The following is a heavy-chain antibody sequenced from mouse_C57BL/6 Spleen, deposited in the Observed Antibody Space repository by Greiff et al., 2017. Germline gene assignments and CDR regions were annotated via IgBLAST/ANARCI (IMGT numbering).Heavy chain of an antibody. Sequence: EVQLVESGGGLVQPGGSLKLSCAASGFTFSDYYMYWVRQTPEKRLEWVAYISNGGGSTYYPDTVKGRFPISRDNAKNTLYLQMSRLKAEDTAMYYCARYSNYGYAMDYWGQGTSVTVSS. CDR3: ARYSNYGYAMDY. CDR1: GFTFSDYY. V-gene: IGHV5-12*01. J-gene: IGHJ4*01. D-gene: IGHD2-5*01. CDR2: ISNGGGST.